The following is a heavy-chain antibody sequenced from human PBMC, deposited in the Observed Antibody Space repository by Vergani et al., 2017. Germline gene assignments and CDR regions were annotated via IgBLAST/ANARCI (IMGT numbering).Heavy chain of an antibody. V-gene: IGHV1-2*04. J-gene: IGHJ5*02. D-gene: IGHD2-15*01. CDR2: INPNSGGT. CDR3: AGGERGYCSGGSCYTNWFDP. Sequence: QVQLVQSGAEVKKPGASVKVSCKASGYTFTGYYMHWVRQAPGQGLEWMGWINPNSGGTNYAQKFQGWVTMTREPSLSTAYMELSRLRSDDTAVYYCAGGERGYCSGGSCYTNWFDPWGQGTLVTVSS. CDR1: GYTFTGYY.